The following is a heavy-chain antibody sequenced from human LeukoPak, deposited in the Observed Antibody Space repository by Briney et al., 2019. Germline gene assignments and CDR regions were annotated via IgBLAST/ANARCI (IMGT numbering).Heavy chain of an antibody. CDR2: INPNSGGT. CDR1: XYTFTXYY. CDR3: ALQTIFGVVIYGMDV. D-gene: IGHD3-3*01. J-gene: IGHJ6*02. Sequence: KVXCKASXYTFTXYYMHWVRQAPGQGLEWMGRINPNSGGTNYAQKFQGRVTMTRDTSTSTVYMELSSLRSEDTAVYYCALQTIFGVVIYGMDVWGQGTTVTVSS. V-gene: IGHV1-2*06.